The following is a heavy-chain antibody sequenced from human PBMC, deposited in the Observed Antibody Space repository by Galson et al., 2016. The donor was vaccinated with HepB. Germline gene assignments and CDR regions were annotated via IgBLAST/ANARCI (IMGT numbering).Heavy chain of an antibody. J-gene: IGHJ5*02. Sequence: SLRLSCAASGFTFSTYSMNWVRQAPGKGLEWVSYIGSGSTTIYYADSVKGRFTISRDNAKNSLYLQMSRLRSEDTAFYHRAKGVTGYHYPFKGGFDPWGPGTLVTV. CDR3: AKGVTGYHYPFKGGFDP. CDR1: GFTFSTYS. CDR2: IGSGSTTI. V-gene: IGHV3-48*01. D-gene: IGHD3-22*01.